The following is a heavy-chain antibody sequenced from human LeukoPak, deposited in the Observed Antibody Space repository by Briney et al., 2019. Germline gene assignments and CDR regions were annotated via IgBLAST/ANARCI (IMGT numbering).Heavy chain of an antibody. CDR2: IYDSGST. D-gene: IGHD3-3*01. V-gene: IGHV4-30-4*01. J-gene: IGHJ5*02. CDR1: GASIRSGDYY. CDR3: ARGRYYDFWSGYLNWYDP. Sequence: PSETLSLTCTVSGASIRSGDYYWSWIRQPPGKGLEWSGYIYDSGSTYYNPALKSRITISVDTSKNQFSLKLSSVTAADTAVYYCARGRYYDFWSGYLNWYDPWGQGTLVTVSS.